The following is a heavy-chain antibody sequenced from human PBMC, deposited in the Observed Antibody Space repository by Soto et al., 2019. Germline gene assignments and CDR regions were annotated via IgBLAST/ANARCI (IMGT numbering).Heavy chain of an antibody. CDR1: GGTFSSYA. V-gene: IGHV1-46*01. Sequence: SVKVSCKASGGTFSSYAISWVRQAPGQGLQWMGIINPSGSITTYAQKFQGRVTMTRDTSTSTVYMELSSLTPDDTAVYYCASPIGGSYNAFDIWGQGTMVTVSS. CDR3: ASPIGGSYNAFDI. CDR2: INPSGSIT. J-gene: IGHJ3*02. D-gene: IGHD1-26*01.